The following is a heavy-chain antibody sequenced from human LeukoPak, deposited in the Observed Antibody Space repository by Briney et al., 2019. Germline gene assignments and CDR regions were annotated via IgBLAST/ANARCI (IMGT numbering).Heavy chain of an antibody. CDR2: VEKDGSGK. V-gene: IGHV3-7*01. CDR1: GFTFSNYW. D-gene: IGHD6-13*01. J-gene: IGHJ4*02. Sequence: GGSLRLSCAASGFTFSNYWMAWVRQAPGKGLEWMANVEKDGSGKSYVDSVKGRFIISRDNAKNSLYLQMNSLRVEDTAVYFCAREVATGTGAYNYWGQGTLVTVSS. CDR3: AREVATGTGAYNY.